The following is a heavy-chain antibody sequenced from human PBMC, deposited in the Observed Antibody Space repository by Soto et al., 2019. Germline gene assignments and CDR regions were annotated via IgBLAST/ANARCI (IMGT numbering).Heavy chain of an antibody. D-gene: IGHD3-10*01. V-gene: IGHV6-1*01. J-gene: IGHJ6*01. Sequence: PLHTLSLTCASSGDSVPSNSAAWNWIRQSPSRCLEWLGRTYYRSKWYNDYAVSVKSRITINPDTSKNQFSLQLNSVTPEDTAVCYFHSVTELVYDHYLMDVWGQGSTVIGSP. CDR1: GDSVPSNSAA. CDR2: TYYRSKWYN. CDR3: HSVTELVYDHYLMDV.